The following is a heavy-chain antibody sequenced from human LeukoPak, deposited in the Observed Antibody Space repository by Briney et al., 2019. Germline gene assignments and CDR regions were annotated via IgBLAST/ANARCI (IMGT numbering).Heavy chain of an antibody. J-gene: IGHJ4*02. D-gene: IGHD5-18*01. CDR2: INTDGSST. CDR1: GFTFSSYW. V-gene: IGHV3-74*01. Sequence: GGSLRLSCAASGFTFSSYWMHWVRQAPGKGLVWVSRINTDGSSTSYADSVKGRFTISRDNAKNTLYLQMNSLRAEDTAVYYCARGSFDTAMVAWLDYWGQGTLVTVSS. CDR3: ARGSFDTAMVAWLDY.